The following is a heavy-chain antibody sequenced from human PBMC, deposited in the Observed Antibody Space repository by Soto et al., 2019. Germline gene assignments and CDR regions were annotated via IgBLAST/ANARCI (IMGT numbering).Heavy chain of an antibody. J-gene: IGHJ4*02. V-gene: IGHV1-18*01. CDR3: ARGRDGDY. CDR2: ISAHNGNT. CDR1: GYTFTSYG. D-gene: IGHD6-6*01. Sequence: QVHLVQSGAEVKKPGASVKVSCKASGYTFTSYGITWVRQAPGQGLEWMGWISAHNGNTDYAQKLQGRVIVTRDTSTSTAYMELRGLRSDDTAVYYCARGRDGDYWGQGARVTVSS.